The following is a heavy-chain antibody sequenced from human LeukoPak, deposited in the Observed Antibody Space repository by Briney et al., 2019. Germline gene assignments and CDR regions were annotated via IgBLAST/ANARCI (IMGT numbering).Heavy chain of an antibody. J-gene: IGHJ6*03. CDR2: INPNSGGT. V-gene: IGHV1-2*02. Sequence: ASVNVSCTASGYTFTGYYMHWVRQAPGQGLEWMGWINPNSGGTNYAQKFQGRVTMTRDTSISTAYMELSRLRSDDTAVYYCARDIVVVPAAPGGYYYYYMDVWGKGTTVTVSS. CDR1: GYTFTGYY. CDR3: ARDIVVVPAAPGGYYYYYMDV. D-gene: IGHD2-2*01.